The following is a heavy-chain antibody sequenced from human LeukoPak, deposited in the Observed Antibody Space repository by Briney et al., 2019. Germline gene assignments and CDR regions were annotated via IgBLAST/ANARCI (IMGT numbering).Heavy chain of an antibody. V-gene: IGHV4-61*02. CDR3: ARDKSSSFWFDP. D-gene: IGHD6-6*01. Sequence: SQTLSLTCTVSGGSISSRSYYWSWIRQPAGKGLEWIGRIYTSGSTNYNPSLKSRVTISVDTSKNQFSLKLSSVTAADTAVYYCARDKSSSFWFDPWGQGTLVTVSS. CDR1: GGSISSRSYY. J-gene: IGHJ5*02. CDR2: IYTSGST.